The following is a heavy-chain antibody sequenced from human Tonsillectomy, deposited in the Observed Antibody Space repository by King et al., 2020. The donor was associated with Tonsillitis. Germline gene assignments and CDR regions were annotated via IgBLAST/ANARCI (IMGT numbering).Heavy chain of an antibody. CDR3: VRDAMRGGDFDY. Sequence: VQLVESGGGLVQPGGSLRLSCAASGFSFNSYWMVWVRQAPGKGLEWLANIKEDGSEKYFVDSVRGRFTISRDNAKNSLYLQMSSLRAEDTAVYYCVRDAMRGGDFDYWGQGTLVTVSS. V-gene: IGHV3-7*01. CDR2: IKEDGSEK. J-gene: IGHJ4*02. D-gene: IGHD2-2*01. CDR1: GFSFNSYW.